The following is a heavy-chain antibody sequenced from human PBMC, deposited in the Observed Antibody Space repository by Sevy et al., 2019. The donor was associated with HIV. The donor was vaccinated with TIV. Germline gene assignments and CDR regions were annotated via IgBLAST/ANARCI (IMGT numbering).Heavy chain of an antibody. CDR2: FDPEYDDP. J-gene: IGHJ4*02. D-gene: IGHD1-26*01. CDR1: GYRLSELS. V-gene: IGHV1-24*01. CDR3: APLIVGTSYLRL. Sequence: ASVKVSCNVSGYRLSELSTYWVRQTPAKGLEGMGGFDPEYDDPIYAQNFQGRVTMTEDTSTDTAYMELSSLTSEDTAVYYCAPLIVGTSYLRLWGPGTLVTVSS.